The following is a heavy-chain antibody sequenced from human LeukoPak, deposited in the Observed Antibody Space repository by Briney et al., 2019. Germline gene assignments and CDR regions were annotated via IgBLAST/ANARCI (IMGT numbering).Heavy chain of an antibody. CDR3: ARWGNDYSQFDS. D-gene: IGHD4-11*01. CDR2: VSGSGDNT. V-gene: IGHV3-23*01. CDR1: GFTFNNYA. Sequence: PGGSLRLSCAASGFTFNNYAMTWVRQAPGKGLEWVSVVSGSGDNTNYADSVKGRFTISRDNSKNTLFLQMNGLRTEDTAVYFCARWGNDYSQFDSWGQGTLVTVS. J-gene: IGHJ4*02.